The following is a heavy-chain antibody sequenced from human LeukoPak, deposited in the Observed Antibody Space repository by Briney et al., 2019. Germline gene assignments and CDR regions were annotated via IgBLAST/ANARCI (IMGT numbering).Heavy chain of an antibody. Sequence: GGSLRLSCAASGFSFRSYAMNWVRQAPGKGLEWVAGISASGSTTYYSASVKGRLTISRDNSKDTLFLQINRLRAEDTALYYCAKAIAAPVWYFDLWGRGTLVTVSS. V-gene: IGHV3-23*01. D-gene: IGHD6-13*01. CDR1: GFSFRSYA. J-gene: IGHJ2*01. CDR2: ISASGSTT. CDR3: AKAIAAPVWYFDL.